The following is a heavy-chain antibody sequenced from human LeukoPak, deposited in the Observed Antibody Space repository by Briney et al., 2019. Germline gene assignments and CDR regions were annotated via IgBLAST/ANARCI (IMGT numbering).Heavy chain of an antibody. CDR2: VSASNDNT. V-gene: IGHV1-18*01. CDR3: ARGRTDYYGSGSTWAFDY. J-gene: IGHJ4*02. D-gene: IGHD3-10*01. Sequence: ASMKVSCKASGYTFTSYHITRVRQAPGQGLEWMGWVSASNDNTNYAQKFQGRVTMTTDTSTSTAYMELRSLRSDDTAVYYCARGRTDYYGSGSTWAFDYWGQGTLVTVSS. CDR1: GYTFTSYH.